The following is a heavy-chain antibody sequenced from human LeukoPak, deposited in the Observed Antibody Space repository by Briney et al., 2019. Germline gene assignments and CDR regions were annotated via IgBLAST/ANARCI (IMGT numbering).Heavy chain of an antibody. J-gene: IGHJ4*02. CDR1: GFTFSSYA. D-gene: IGHD3-10*01. Sequence: GGSLRLSCAATGFTFSSYAMSWVRQAPGKGLEWVSAISGSGGSTYYADSVKGRFTISRDNSKNTLYLQMNSLRAEDTAVYYCAKDKSYYYDSGSYGLDYWGQGTLVTVSS. CDR3: AKDKSYYYDSGSYGLDY. V-gene: IGHV3-23*01. CDR2: ISGSGGST.